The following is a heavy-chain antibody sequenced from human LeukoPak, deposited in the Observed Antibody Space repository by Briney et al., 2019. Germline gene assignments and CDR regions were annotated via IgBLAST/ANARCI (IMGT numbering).Heavy chain of an antibody. J-gene: IGHJ4*02. CDR3: ARGTGYSSGCPDY. V-gene: IGHV4-4*02. CDR2: IYHSGST. Sequence: SSETLSLTCAVSGGSISSSHWWSWVRQPPGKGLEWIGEIYHSGSTNYSPSLKSRVTLSVDKSKNQFSLKPSSVTAADTAVDYCARGTGYSSGCPDYWGQGTLVTVSS. CDR1: GGSISSSHW. D-gene: IGHD6-19*01.